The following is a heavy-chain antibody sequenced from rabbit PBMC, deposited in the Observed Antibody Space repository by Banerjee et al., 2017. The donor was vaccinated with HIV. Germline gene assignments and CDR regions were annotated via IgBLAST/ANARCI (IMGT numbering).Heavy chain of an antibody. Sequence: QEQLKESGGGLVQPGGSLTLSCKASGFDFSSYYMSWVRQAPGKGLEWIASINGGDVITYYASWAKGRFTISKTSSTTVTMQMTSLTAADTATYFCARNRGLWGPGTLVTVS. CDR2: INGGDVIT. CDR1: GFDFSSYYM. V-gene: IGHV1S45*01. J-gene: IGHJ4*01. CDR3: ARNRGL.